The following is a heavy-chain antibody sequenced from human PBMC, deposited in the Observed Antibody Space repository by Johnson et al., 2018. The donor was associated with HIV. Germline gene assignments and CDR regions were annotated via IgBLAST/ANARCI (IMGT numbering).Heavy chain of an antibody. J-gene: IGHJ3*01. CDR3: TSRPC. CDR1: GLTFSNYW. V-gene: IGHV3-74*01. CDR2: INSDGGGT. Sequence: VQLVESGGGLVQPGGSLRLSCVASGLTFSNYWMHWVRQAPGKGLVWVSRINSDGGGTNYADSVKGRFTISRDNAKNTLYLQMNSLRAEDTAVYYCTSRPCWGQGTMVTVSS.